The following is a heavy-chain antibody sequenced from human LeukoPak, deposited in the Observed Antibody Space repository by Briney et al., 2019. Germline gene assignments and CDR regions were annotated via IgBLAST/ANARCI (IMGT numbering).Heavy chain of an antibody. CDR1: GGTFSSYA. J-gene: IGHJ4*02. V-gene: IGHV1-69*06. CDR2: IIPLLGTA. D-gene: IGHD6-19*01. Sequence: SVRVSCKASGGTFSSYAFSWVRQAPGQGLEWMGGIIPLLGTANYAQKFQGRVTITADTSSSTVYMELRSLRSDDTAVYYCARGSRTGWYYFDYWGQGTLVTVSS. CDR3: ARGSRTGWYYFDY.